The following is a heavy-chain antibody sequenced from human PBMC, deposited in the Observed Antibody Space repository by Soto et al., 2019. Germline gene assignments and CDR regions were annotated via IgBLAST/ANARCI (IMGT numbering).Heavy chain of an antibody. D-gene: IGHD2-15*01. V-gene: IGHV5-51*01. CDR1: GYSFTSYW. CDR2: IYPGDSDT. J-gene: IGHJ6*02. CDR3: ATSDSRLPYYYYGMDV. Sequence: ESLKISCKGSGYSFTSYWIGWVRQMPGKGLEWMGIIYPGDSDTRYSPSFQGQVTISADKSISTAYLQWSSLKASDTAMYYCATSDSRLPYYYYGMDVWGQGTTVTVSS.